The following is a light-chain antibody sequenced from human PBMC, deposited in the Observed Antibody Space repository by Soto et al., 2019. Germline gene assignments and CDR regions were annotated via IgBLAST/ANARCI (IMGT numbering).Light chain of an antibody. CDR2: KDT. V-gene: IGLV3-27*01. CDR1: VLAKKY. CDR3: YSAADNNLRV. J-gene: IGLJ3*02. Sequence: SYELTQPSSVSASPGQTARITCSGDVLAKKYARWFQQKPGQAPMLVIYKDTERPSGIPERFSGSSSGTTVTLTISGAQVEDEADYYCYSAADNNLRVFGGGTKLTVL.